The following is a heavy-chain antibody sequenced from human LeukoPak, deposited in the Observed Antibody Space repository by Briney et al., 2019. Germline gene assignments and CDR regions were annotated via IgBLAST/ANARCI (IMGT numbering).Heavy chain of an antibody. CDR3: ASPIYSIQSYYYYGMDV. V-gene: IGHV1-46*01. CDR2: INPSGGST. J-gene: IGHJ6*02. CDR1: GYTFTSYY. Sequence: ASVKVSCKASGYTFTSYYMHWVRQAPGQGLEWMGIINPSGGSTSYAQKFQGRVTMTRDTSTSTVYMELSSLRAEDTAVYYCASPIYSIQSYYYYGMDVWGQGTTVTVSS. D-gene: IGHD4-11*01.